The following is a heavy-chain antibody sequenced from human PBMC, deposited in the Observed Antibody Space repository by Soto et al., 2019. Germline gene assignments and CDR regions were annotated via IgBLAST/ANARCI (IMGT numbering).Heavy chain of an antibody. Sequence: GGSLRLSCAASGFTFSSYDMHWVRQATGKGLEWVSAIGTAGDPYYPGSVKGRFTTSRENAKNSLYLQMNSLRAGDTAVYYCARGYRGSGSYSDPNYYYYGMDVWGQGTTVTVSS. J-gene: IGHJ6*02. CDR2: IGTAGDP. V-gene: IGHV3-13*05. CDR3: ARGYRGSGSYSDPNYYYYGMDV. CDR1: GFTFSSYD. D-gene: IGHD3-10*01.